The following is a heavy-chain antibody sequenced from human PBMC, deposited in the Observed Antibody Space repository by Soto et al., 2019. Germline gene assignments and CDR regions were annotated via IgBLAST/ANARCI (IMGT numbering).Heavy chain of an antibody. V-gene: IGHV4-31*03. J-gene: IGHJ4*02. D-gene: IGHD5-12*01. Sequence: SETLSLTCTVSGGSISSGGYYWSWIRQHPGKGLEWIGYIYYSGSTYYNPSLKSRVTISVDTSKNQFSLKLSSVTAADTAVYYCARGLRLLSLGNFDYWGQGTLVTVLL. CDR2: IYYSGST. CDR1: GGSISSGGYY. CDR3: ARGLRLLSLGNFDY.